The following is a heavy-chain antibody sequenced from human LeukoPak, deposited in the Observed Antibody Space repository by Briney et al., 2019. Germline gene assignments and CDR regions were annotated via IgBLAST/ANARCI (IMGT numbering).Heavy chain of an antibody. D-gene: IGHD5-12*01. CDR3: ARGRGYSLNFDY. CDR1: GFTVSSNY. V-gene: IGHV3-66*01. J-gene: IGHJ4*02. CDR2: IYSGGSA. Sequence: GGSLRLSCAASGFTVSSNYMSWVRQAPGKGLEWVSVIYSGGSAHYADSVKGRFTISRDNSKNMLYLQMNSLRAEDTAVYYCARGRGYSLNFDYWGQGTLVTVSS.